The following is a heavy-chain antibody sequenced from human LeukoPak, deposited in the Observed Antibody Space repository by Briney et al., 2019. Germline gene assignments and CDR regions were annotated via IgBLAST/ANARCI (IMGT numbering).Heavy chain of an antibody. D-gene: IGHD2-2*01. CDR2: IDHGETT. CDR3: ARGSPYCSSTSCLGGWFDP. CDR1: GGSISSGAYS. J-gene: IGHJ5*02. Sequence: PSETLSLTCAVSGGSISSGAYSWSWIRQPAGKGLEWIGYIDHGETTSYNPSLKRRVTISVDRSENQFSLKLSSVTAADTAVYYCARGSPYCSSTSCLGGWFDPWGQGTLVTVSS. V-gene: IGHV4-30-2*01.